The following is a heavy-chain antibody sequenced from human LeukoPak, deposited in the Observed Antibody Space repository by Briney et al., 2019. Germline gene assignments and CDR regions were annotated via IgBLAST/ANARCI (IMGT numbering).Heavy chain of an antibody. V-gene: IGHV3-21*01. D-gene: IGHD6-25*01. CDR3: ARERHTFDP. J-gene: IGHJ5*02. CDR2: ITSSSRYI. Sequence: PGGSLRLSCAASGFTFSSYSMKWVRHAPGKGLEWVSSITSSSRYIYYADSVKGRFSISRDDARSSLYLQMNSLRVEDTAVYYCARERHTFDPWGQGTLVTVSS. CDR1: GFTFSSYS.